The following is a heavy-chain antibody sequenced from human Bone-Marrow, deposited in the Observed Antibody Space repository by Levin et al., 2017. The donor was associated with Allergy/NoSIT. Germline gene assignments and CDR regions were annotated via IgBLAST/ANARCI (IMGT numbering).Heavy chain of an antibody. CDR3: ARPDCSGTSCYYFFDS. V-gene: IGHV3-48*02. Sequence: GGSLRLSCAASGFTFSRYSMNWVRQAPGRGLEWVSYISRSSSTISYADSVKGRFTISRDNAKNSLYLQMNSLRDEDTAVHYCARPDCSGTSCYYFFDSWGQGTLVTVSS. D-gene: IGHD2-2*01. CDR2: ISRSSSTI. J-gene: IGHJ4*02. CDR1: GFTFSRYS.